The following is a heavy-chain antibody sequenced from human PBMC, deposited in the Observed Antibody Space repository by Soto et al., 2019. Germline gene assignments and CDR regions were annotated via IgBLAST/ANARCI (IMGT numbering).Heavy chain of an antibody. Sequence: ASVKVSCKASGYTFTGYYMHWVRQAPGQGLEWMGWINPNSGGTNYAQKFQGWVTMTRDTSISTAYMELSRLRSDDTAVYYCATPVGQYGSGISYYYYGMDVWGQGTTVTVSS. CDR3: ATPVGQYGSGISYYYYGMDV. CDR2: INPNSGGT. J-gene: IGHJ6*02. V-gene: IGHV1-2*04. D-gene: IGHD3-10*01. CDR1: GYTFTGYY.